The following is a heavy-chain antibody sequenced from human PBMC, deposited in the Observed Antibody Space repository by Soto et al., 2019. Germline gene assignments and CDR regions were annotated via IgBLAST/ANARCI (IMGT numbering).Heavy chain of an antibody. D-gene: IGHD3-22*01. Sequence: ASETLSLTCAVYGGSFSGYYWSWVRQPPGKGLEWIGEINHSGSTNYNPSLKSRVTISVDTSKNQFSLKLSSVTAADTAVYYCARGDYHDTSGPFSDAFDVWGQGTMVTVSS. V-gene: IGHV4-34*01. CDR3: ARGDYHDTSGPFSDAFDV. CDR2: INHSGST. CDR1: GGSFSGYY. J-gene: IGHJ3*01.